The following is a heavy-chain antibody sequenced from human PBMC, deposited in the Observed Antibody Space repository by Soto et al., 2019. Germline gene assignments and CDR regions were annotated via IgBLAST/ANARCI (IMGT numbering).Heavy chain of an antibody. CDR1: GFSFTGYY. V-gene: IGHV1-2*02. CDR3: AKDLTRQLAYWLDP. J-gene: IGHJ5*02. Sequence: ASVKVSCKASGFSFTGYYIHWLRQAPGQGLEWMGWINAHSGGTEYAQKFQGRVTLTRDTSIATAYLTLTSLTSDDTALYYCAKDLTRQLAYWLDPWGQGTQVTVST. D-gene: IGHD6-6*01. CDR2: INAHSGGT.